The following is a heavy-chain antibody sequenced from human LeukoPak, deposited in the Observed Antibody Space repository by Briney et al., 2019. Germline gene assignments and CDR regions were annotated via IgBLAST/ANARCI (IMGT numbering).Heavy chain of an antibody. V-gene: IGHV3-23*01. J-gene: IGHJ4*02. Sequence: GGSLRLSCAASGFTFSSSAMSWVRQAPGKGLEWVSAISGSGGSTYSADSVKGRFTISRDKTKDLLHLQMSSLRAEDTAVYYCARVGKNGWDFDHWGQGTLVTVSS. CDR2: ISGSGGST. CDR1: GFTFSSSA. CDR3: ARVGKNGWDFDH. D-gene: IGHD6-19*01.